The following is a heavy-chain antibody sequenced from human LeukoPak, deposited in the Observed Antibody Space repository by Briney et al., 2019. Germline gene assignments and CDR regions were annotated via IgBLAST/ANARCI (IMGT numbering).Heavy chain of an antibody. D-gene: IGHD3-10*01. J-gene: IGHJ4*02. V-gene: IGHV4-4*07. Sequence: SGTLSLTCTVSGDSINTNYWTWIRQPAGKRLEWIGRIYTSGSTNYNPSLKSRVTMSVDTSKNQFSLKLRSVTAADTAVYYCAKVAEGSGRYFPDSRGQGTLVTVSS. CDR2: IYTSGST. CDR1: GDSINTNY. CDR3: AKVAEGSGRYFPDS.